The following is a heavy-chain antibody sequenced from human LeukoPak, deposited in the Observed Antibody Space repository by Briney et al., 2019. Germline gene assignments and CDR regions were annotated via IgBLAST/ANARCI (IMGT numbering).Heavy chain of an antibody. Sequence: PSETLSLTCAVYGGSFSGYYWSWIRQPPGKGLEWIGEINHSGSTNYNPSLKSRVTISVDTSKNQFSLKLSSVTAADTAVYYCARVRRWIQLWSPHYFDYWGQGTLVTVSS. D-gene: IGHD5-18*01. CDR3: ARVRRWIQLWSPHYFDY. V-gene: IGHV4-34*01. CDR1: GGSFSGYY. J-gene: IGHJ4*02. CDR2: INHSGST.